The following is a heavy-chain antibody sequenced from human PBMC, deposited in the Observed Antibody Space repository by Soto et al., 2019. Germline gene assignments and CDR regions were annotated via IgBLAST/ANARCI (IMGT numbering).Heavy chain of an antibody. Sequence: SETLSLTCAVSGGSFTSNNWWTWVRQPPGQGLEWIGEIYRTGSTNYNPSLKSRVTISLDKSENQVSLKVTSLTAADTAVYYCASRDPGTSVDDWGQGTLVTVSS. V-gene: IGHV4-4*02. D-gene: IGHD1-7*01. CDR3: ASRDPGTSVDD. CDR1: GGSFTSNNW. J-gene: IGHJ4*02. CDR2: IYRTGST.